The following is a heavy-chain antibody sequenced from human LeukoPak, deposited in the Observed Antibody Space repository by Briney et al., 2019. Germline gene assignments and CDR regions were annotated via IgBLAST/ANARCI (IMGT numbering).Heavy chain of an antibody. J-gene: IGHJ4*02. CDR3: ARHEEEDGYNAKTPDY. CDR1: GAAISRNSCF. Sequence: PSETLSLTCTVSGAAISRNSCFWGWIRQPPGMGLEWTGSGRYSGTTYYNPSLKSRVTISIDTSKNQFSLRLSSVTAADTAVYYCARHEEEDGYNAKTPDYWGQGALVTVSS. V-gene: IGHV4-39*01. CDR2: GRYSGTT. D-gene: IGHD5-24*01.